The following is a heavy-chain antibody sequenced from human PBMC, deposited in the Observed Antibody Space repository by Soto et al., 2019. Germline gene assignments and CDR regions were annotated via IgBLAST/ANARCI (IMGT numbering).Heavy chain of an antibody. Sequence: GGSLRLSCAASGFSFSSYAMHWVRQAPGKGLEWVAVISYDGSNKYYADSVKGRFTISRDNSKNTLYLQMKSLRAEDTAVYYSATDVCQYHVLYGYYGMDVSAQGTKVTVSS. V-gene: IGHV3-30-3*01. D-gene: IGHD2-8*01. J-gene: IGHJ6*02. CDR1: GFSFSSYA. CDR2: ISYDGSNK. CDR3: ATDVCQYHVLYGYYGMDV.